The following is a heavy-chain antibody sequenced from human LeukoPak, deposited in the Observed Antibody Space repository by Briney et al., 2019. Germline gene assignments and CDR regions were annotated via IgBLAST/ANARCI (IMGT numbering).Heavy chain of an antibody. CDR2: IYYSGST. Sequence: SETLSLTCTVSGGSLSSGSYYWSWIRQPPGKGLEWIGYIYYSGSTNYNPSLKSRVTISVDTSKNQFSLKLSSVAAADTAVYYCARGDSYYYGMDVWGQGTTVTVSS. J-gene: IGHJ6*02. CDR1: GGSLSSGSYY. D-gene: IGHD3-22*01. CDR3: ARGDSYYYGMDV. V-gene: IGHV4-61*01.